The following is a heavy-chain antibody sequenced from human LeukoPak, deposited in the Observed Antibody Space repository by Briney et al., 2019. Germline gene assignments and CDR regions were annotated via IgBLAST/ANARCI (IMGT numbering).Heavy chain of an antibody. V-gene: IGHV4-4*02. CDR3: ARQYYDILTDYPGDAFDI. CDR2: IYHSGST. D-gene: IGHD3-9*01. Sequence: PSETLSLTCAVSGGSISSSNWWSWVRQPPGKGLEWIGEIYHSGSTNYNPSLKSRVTISVDKSKNQFSLKLSSVTAADTAVYYCARQYYDILTDYPGDAFDIWGQGTMVTVSS. J-gene: IGHJ3*02. CDR1: GGSISSSNW.